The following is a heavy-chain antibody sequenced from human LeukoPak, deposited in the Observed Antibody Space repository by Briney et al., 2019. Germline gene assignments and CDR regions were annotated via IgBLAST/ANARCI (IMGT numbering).Heavy chain of an antibody. J-gene: IGHJ4*02. D-gene: IGHD2-21*02. Sequence: KPSETLSLTCTVSGGSISSYYWNWIRQPPGKGLEWLGYIHYSGSTKYNPSLESRVTISLDTAKNQFSLRLSSLTAADTAVYYCARGEGQAVSAFDYWGQGMLVTVSS. CDR2: IHYSGST. V-gene: IGHV4-59*01. CDR1: GGSISSYY. CDR3: ARGEGQAVSAFDY.